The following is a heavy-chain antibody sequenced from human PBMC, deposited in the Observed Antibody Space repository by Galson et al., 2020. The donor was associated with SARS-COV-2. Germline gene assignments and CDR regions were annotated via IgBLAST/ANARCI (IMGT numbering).Heavy chain of an antibody. J-gene: IGHJ6*02. Sequence: ASVKVSCKASQFTLTGYNLHWVRQAPAQGLEWMGWINPNSGGTNYAQTFQGRVTMSRDTSSSTAYMELSRLTSDDKAVYYCATSSRLYYYYGMDVWGLGTTVTVSS. V-gene: IGHV1-2*02. CDR1: QFTLTGYN. CDR3: ATSSRLYYYYGMDV. CDR2: INPNSGGT.